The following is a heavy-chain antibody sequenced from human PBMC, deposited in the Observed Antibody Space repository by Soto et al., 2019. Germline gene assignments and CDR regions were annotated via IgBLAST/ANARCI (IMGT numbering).Heavy chain of an antibody. V-gene: IGHV4-39*01. CDR3: GRYVPMGVRGVGLDV. Sequence: SETLSLTCIVSGGSISSSSYYWGWIRQPPGKGLEWMGSVYHSGNTHNNPSLKSRATVSVDLSKNQFSLKLTSVTAADTAVYYCGRYVPMGVRGVGLDVWGPGTTVTVSS. J-gene: IGHJ6*02. CDR1: GGSISSSSYY. D-gene: IGHD3-10*01. CDR2: VYHSGNT.